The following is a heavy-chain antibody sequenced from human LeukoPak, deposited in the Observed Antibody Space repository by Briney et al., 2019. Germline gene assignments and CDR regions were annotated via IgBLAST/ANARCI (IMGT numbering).Heavy chain of an antibody. Sequence: SETLSLTCTVSGGSISSSSYYWGWIRQPPGKGLEWIGEINHSGSTNYNPSLKSRVTISVDTSKNQFSLKLSSVTAAETAVYYCARVSHADAFDIWGQGTMVTVSS. V-gene: IGHV4-39*07. CDR3: ARVSHADAFDI. CDR2: INHSGST. CDR1: GGSISSSSYY. J-gene: IGHJ3*02.